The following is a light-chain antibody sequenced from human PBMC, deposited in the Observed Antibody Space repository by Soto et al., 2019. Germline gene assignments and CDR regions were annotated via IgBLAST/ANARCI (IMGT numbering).Light chain of an antibody. CDR2: GAF. J-gene: IGKJ1*01. CDR1: QSVSSN. V-gene: IGKV3-15*01. Sequence: EFVLTQSPGTLSLSPGERATLSCRASQSVSSNLAWYQQKPGQAPRLLIYGAFTRGTGIPARFSGSGSGTELTLTISSLQSEDFAVYYCQQYNNWPWTFGQGTKVDI. CDR3: QQYNNWPWT.